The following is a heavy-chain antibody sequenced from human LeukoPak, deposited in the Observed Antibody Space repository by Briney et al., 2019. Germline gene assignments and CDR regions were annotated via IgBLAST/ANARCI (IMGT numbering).Heavy chain of an antibody. CDR2: INQGGSDK. V-gene: IGHV3-7*01. CDR3: TRDRSRAEDD. CDR1: GFTFSGHW. D-gene: IGHD1-14*01. J-gene: IGHJ4*02. Sequence: PGGSLRLSCAASGFTFSGHWMSWVRQAPGKGLEWVANINQGGSDKYCVDSVKGRFTTSRDNANNLLYLQMNSLRGEDTAVYYCTRDRSRAEDDWGQGTLVTVSS.